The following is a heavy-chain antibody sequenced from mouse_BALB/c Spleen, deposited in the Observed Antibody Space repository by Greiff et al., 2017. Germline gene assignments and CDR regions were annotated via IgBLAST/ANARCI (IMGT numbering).Heavy chain of an antibody. CDR2: IYPGGGYT. CDR3: ARSPSYYGSSYYFDY. D-gene: IGHD1-1*01. Sequence: QVQLQQSGAELVRPGTSVKMSCKAAGYTFTNYWIGWVKQRPGHGLEWIGDIYPGGGYTNYNEKFKGKATLTADKSSSTAYMQLSSLASEDSAVYYCARSPSYYGSSYYFDYWGQGTTLTVSS. CDR1: GYTFTNYW. J-gene: IGHJ2*01. V-gene: IGHV1-63*02.